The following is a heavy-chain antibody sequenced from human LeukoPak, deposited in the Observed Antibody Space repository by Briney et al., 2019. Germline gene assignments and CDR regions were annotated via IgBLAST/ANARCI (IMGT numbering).Heavy chain of an antibody. D-gene: IGHD3-9*01. V-gene: IGHV3-21*01. CDR1: GFTFSSYS. CDR2: ISSSSSYI. Sequence: PGGSLRLSCAASGFTFSSYSMNWVRQAPGKGLEWVSSISSSSSYIYYADSVKGRFTISRDNAKNSLYLQMNSLRAEDTAVYYCARDLTSYYDILTGPSWGYGMDVWGKGTTVTVSS. J-gene: IGHJ6*04. CDR3: ARDLTSYYDILTGPSWGYGMDV.